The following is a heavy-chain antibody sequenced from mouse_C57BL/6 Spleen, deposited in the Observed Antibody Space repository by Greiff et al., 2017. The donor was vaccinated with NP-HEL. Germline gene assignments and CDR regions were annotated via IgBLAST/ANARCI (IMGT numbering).Heavy chain of an antibody. J-gene: IGHJ4*01. Sequence: QVQLQQPGAELVMPGASVKLSCKASGYTFTSYWMHWVKQRPGQGLEWIGEIDPSDSYTNYNQKFKGKSTLTVDKSSSTAYMQLSSLTSEDSAVYYCARGGTTGSRDAMDYWGQGTSVTVSS. CDR2: IDPSDSYT. CDR3: ARGGTTGSRDAMDY. CDR1: GYTFTSYW. V-gene: IGHV1-69*01. D-gene: IGHD1-1*01.